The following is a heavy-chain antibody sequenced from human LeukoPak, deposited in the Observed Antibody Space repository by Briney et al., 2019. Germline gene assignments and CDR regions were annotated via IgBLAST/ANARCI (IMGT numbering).Heavy chain of an antibody. D-gene: IGHD6-19*01. J-gene: IGHJ4*02. V-gene: IGHV3-15*01. CDR2: IKSRIDGGTT. CDR1: GFTFSDAW. Sequence: GGSLRLSCAASGFTFSDAWMTWVRQAPGKGLEWVGRIKSRIDGGTTDFVAPVRGRFTIPRDDSKNTLYLQMDSLKTEDTAVYYCAKDLPYTSGWALKYWGQGTLVTVSS. CDR3: AKDLPYTSGWALKY.